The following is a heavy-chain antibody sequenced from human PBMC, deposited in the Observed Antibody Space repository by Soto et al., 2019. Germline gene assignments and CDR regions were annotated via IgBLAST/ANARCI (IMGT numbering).Heavy chain of an antibody. CDR2: ISGSGGST. CDR3: FYSGYVSQYCYYDMDV. CDR1: GFTFSSYA. Sequence: PGGSLRLSCAASGFTFSSYAMSWVRQAPGKGLEWVSAISGSGGSTYDADSVKGRFTISRDNSKNTLYLQMNSLGAEDTAVYYCFYSGYVSQYCYYDMDVWGQGTTVTVSS. J-gene: IGHJ6*02. D-gene: IGHD5-12*01. V-gene: IGHV3-23*01.